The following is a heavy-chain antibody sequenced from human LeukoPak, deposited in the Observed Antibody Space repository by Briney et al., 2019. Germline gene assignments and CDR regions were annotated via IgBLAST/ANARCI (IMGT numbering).Heavy chain of an antibody. V-gene: IGHV3-9*01. D-gene: IGHD2-15*01. J-gene: IGHJ3*02. CDR1: GFTFDDYA. CDR2: ISWNSGSI. CDR3: ATSVVVVAATAFDI. Sequence: GGSLRLSCAASGFTFDDYAMHWVRQAPGKGLEWVSGISWNSGSIGYADSVKGRFTISRDNAKNSLYLQMNSLRADDTAVYYCATSVVVVAATAFDIWGQGTMVTVSS.